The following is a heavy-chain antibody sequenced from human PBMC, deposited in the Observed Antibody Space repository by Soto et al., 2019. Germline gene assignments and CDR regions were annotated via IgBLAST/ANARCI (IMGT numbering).Heavy chain of an antibody. CDR2: ISATGGGT. Sequence: GGSLRLSCAASGFKFSNYAMSWVRQAPGKGLEWVSLISATGGGTYYADSVKGRFTISRDNSHNTLYLQVHSLTAEDTAVYYCAKDRRAGGNSAFYFDFWGQRAQVTVSS. CDR3: AKDRRAGGNSAFYFDF. D-gene: IGHD1-1*01. V-gene: IGHV3-23*01. J-gene: IGHJ4*02. CDR1: GFKFSNYA.